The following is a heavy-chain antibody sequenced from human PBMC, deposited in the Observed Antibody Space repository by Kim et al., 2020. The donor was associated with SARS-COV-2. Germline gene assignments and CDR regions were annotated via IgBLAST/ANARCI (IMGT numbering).Heavy chain of an antibody. CDR3: ARNSERSSSWPDVFDC. J-gene: IGHJ4*02. CDR2: IKQDGSDK. Sequence: GGSLRLSCTASGFTFSGYWMSWVRQAPGKGLEWVANIKQDGSDKYYVDSVKGRFTISRDNAKNSVYLQMNSLRDEDTAVYYCARNSERSSSWPDVFDCWGQGSLVTVSS. D-gene: IGHD1-26*01. CDR1: GFTFSGYW. V-gene: IGHV3-7*01.